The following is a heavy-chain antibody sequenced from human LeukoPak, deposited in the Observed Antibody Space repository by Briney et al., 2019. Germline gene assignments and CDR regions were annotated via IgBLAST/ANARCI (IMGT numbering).Heavy chain of an antibody. CDR3: AKEGYSGYDPPYYFDY. Sequence: GGSLRLSCAASGFTFGSYAMSWVRQAPGKGLEWVSAISGSGGSTYYADSVKGRFTISRDNSKNTLYLQMNNLRAEDTAVYYCAKEGYSGYDPPYYFDYWGQGTLVTVSS. J-gene: IGHJ4*02. V-gene: IGHV3-23*01. CDR1: GFTFGSYA. D-gene: IGHD5-12*01. CDR2: ISGSGGST.